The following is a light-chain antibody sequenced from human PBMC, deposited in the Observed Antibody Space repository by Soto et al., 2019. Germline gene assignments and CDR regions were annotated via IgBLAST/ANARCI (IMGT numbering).Light chain of an antibody. CDR1: SSNIGAGYD. CDR3: QSYDSTHEVV. V-gene: IGLV1-40*01. J-gene: IGLJ2*01. Sequence: QSVLTQPPSVSGAPGQRVTISCTGSSSNIGAGYDVHWYQQLPGTAPKLLIYGNSNRPSGVPDRFSGSKSGTSASLAITGLQAEDEAHYYCQSYDSTHEVVFGGGTKLTVL. CDR2: GNS.